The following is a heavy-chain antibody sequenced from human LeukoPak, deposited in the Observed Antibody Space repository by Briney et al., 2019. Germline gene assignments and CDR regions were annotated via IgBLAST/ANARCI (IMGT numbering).Heavy chain of an antibody. CDR2: IWYDGKTK. J-gene: IGHJ4*02. V-gene: IGHV3-33*01. D-gene: IGHD6-19*01. CDR3: AREWGRIAVAGGPGY. CDR1: GFIFSNYG. Sequence: PGGSLRLSCEASGFIFSNYGMHWVRQAPGKGLEWVALIWYDGKTKFHADSVEGRFTISRDNSGNTLFLQMSSLRVEDTAIYYCAREWGRIAVAGGPGYWGQGALVTVSS.